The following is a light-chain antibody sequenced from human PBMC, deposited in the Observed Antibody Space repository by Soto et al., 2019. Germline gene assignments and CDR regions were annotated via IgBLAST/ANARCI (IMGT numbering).Light chain of an antibody. Sequence: DIQMTQSPSSLSASIGDRITITCRASQSISTYLNWYQQKPGKAPRLLIYGASTLRNGVPSRFSGSGSATDYTLTISSLQPEDFATYYCQQSFITPPLTFGGGTKVEMK. V-gene: IGKV1-39*01. CDR2: GAS. CDR3: QQSFITPPLT. CDR1: QSISTY. J-gene: IGKJ4*01.